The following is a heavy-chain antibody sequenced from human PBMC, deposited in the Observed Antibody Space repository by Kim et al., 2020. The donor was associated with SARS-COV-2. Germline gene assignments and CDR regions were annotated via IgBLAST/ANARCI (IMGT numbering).Heavy chain of an antibody. D-gene: IGHD4-17*01. J-gene: IGHJ4*02. V-gene: IGHV1-46*01. CDR1: GYTFTSYY. CDR2: INPSGGST. CDR3: ARDRVLRRWTTALDFDY. Sequence: ASVKVSCKASGYTFTSYYMHWVRQAPGQGLEWMGIINPSGGSTSYAQKFQGRVTMTRDTSTSTVYMELSSLRSEDTAVYYCARDRVLRRWTTALDFDYWGKGSPVTVSS.